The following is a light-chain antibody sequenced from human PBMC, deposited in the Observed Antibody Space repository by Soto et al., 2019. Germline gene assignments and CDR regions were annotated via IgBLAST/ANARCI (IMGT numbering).Light chain of an antibody. V-gene: IGKV3-20*01. CDR3: QHYGDALSIT. CDR1: QSVSSSY. Sequence: EIVLTQSPGTLSLSPGERATFSCRASQSVSSSYIAWYQQKRGQAPRRLIYGAYTRATGIPDRFSGRGSGTDFSLTISRLEPGDFAVYYCQHYGDALSITFGQGTRLETK. CDR2: GAY. J-gene: IGKJ5*01.